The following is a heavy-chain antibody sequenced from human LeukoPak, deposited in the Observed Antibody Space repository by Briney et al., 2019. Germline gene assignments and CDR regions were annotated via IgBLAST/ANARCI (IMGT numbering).Heavy chain of an antibody. CDR1: GFTFSSYA. CDR2: ISFDGSSK. D-gene: IGHD6-13*01. Sequence: PGGSLRLSCAASGFTFSSYAMHWVRQAPGKGLEWVAVISFDGSSKNYADSVLGRFTISRDNSKNTLYLQMNSLRAEDTAVYYCAREVGFGSSWYGNVDYWGQGTLVTVSS. CDR3: AREVGFGSSWYGNVDY. V-gene: IGHV3-30-3*01. J-gene: IGHJ4*02.